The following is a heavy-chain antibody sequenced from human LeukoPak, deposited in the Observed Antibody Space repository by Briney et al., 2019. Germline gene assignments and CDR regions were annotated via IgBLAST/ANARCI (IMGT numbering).Heavy chain of an antibody. D-gene: IGHD6-13*01. CDR1: GGSFSGCY. CDR3: ARAVTYSSSWYDY. CDR2: INHSGGT. Sequence: SETLSLTCAVYGGSFSGCYWSWIRQPPGKGLEWIGEINHSGGTNYNPSLKSRVTISVDTSKNQFSLKLSSVTAADTAVYYCARAVTYSSSWYDYWGQGTLVTVSS. V-gene: IGHV4-34*01. J-gene: IGHJ4*02.